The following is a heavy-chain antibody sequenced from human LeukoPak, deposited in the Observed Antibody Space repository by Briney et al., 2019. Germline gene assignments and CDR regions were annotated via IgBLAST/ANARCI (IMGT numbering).Heavy chain of an antibody. D-gene: IGHD1-26*01. CDR2: INPNSGGT. Sequence: ASVKVSCKASGYTFTGYYMHWVRQAPGQELEWMGWINPNSGGTNYAQKFQGRVTMTGDTSISTAYMELSRLRSDDTAVYYCARDPVGAPSNWFDPWGQGTLVTVSS. J-gene: IGHJ5*02. CDR3: ARDPVGAPSNWFDP. V-gene: IGHV1-2*02. CDR1: GYTFTGYY.